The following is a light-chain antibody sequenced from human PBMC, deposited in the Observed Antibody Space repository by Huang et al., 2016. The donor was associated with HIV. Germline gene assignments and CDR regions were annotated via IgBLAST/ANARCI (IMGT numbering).Light chain of an antibody. V-gene: IGKV1-39*01. CDR2: AAS. Sequence: DIQMTQSPSSLSASVGDRVTITCRASQSIRSYLNWDQQKPGTAPKLLIYAASSLQSGVPSRFSGSGSGTDFTLTISSLQPEDFATYYCQESYSTPPTFGQGTKLE. CDR1: QSIRSY. J-gene: IGKJ2*01. CDR3: QESYSTPPT.